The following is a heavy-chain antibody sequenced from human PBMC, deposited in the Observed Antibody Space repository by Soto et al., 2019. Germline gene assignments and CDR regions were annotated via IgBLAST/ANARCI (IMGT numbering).Heavy chain of an antibody. CDR1: GFTFSTYW. V-gene: IGHV3-74*01. Sequence: GGSLRLSCAASGFTFSTYWMHWVRQVPGKGPAWVSRINSDGSFTSYADSVKGRFTISSDNAKNTLYLQMNSLRAEDTAVYYCARLQQFSGMDVWGQGTTVTVSS. CDR3: ARLQQFSGMDV. J-gene: IGHJ6*02. D-gene: IGHD4-4*01. CDR2: INSDGSFT.